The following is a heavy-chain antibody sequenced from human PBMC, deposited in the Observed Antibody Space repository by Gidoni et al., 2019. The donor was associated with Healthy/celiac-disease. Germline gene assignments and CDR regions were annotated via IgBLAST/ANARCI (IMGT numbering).Heavy chain of an antibody. Sequence: QVQLQESGPGLVKPSETLSLTCTVSGGSISSYYWSWIRQPPGKGLEWIGYIYYSGSTNYNPSLKSRVTISVDTSKNQFSLKLSSVTAADTAVYYCARYVYCTNGVCYPPYNWFDPWGQGTLVTVSS. CDR1: GGSISSYY. J-gene: IGHJ5*02. CDR2: IYYSGST. D-gene: IGHD2-8*01. V-gene: IGHV4-59*01. CDR3: ARYVYCTNGVCYPPYNWFDP.